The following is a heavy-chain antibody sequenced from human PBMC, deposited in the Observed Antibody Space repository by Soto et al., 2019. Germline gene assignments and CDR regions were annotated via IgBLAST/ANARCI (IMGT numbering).Heavy chain of an antibody. D-gene: IGHD2-15*01. V-gene: IGHV1-3*04. CDR3: ARDQGCLVY. Sequence: RASVKVSCXASGYTFTSDSIHWVRQAPGQVLEWIGWINTDNGDAKYSQKFQVRVTVTRDTSATTAYIEVSSLRSEDTAVYYCARDQGCLVYGGLGTLVPASS. CDR2: INTDNGDA. J-gene: IGHJ4*02. CDR1: GYTFTSDS.